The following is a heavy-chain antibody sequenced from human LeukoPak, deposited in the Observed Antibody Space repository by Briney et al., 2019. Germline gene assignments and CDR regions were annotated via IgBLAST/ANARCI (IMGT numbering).Heavy chain of an antibody. V-gene: IGHV3-7*01. CDR1: GFTFTTFW. D-gene: IGHD6-19*01. J-gene: IGHJ4*02. CDR3: AGSGWQVYLDY. Sequence: PGGSLRLSCAASGFTFTTFWMSWVRQAPGRGLEWVANIKQDGSERYYVDSVKGRFTISRDNAKNSLYLQMNSLRAEDTGVYYRAGSGWQVYLDYWGQGALVTVSS. CDR2: IKQDGSER.